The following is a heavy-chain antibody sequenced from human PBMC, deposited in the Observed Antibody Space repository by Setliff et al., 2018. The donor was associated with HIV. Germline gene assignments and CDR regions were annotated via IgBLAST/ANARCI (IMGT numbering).Heavy chain of an antibody. CDR3: ARDRDRQFNWYLDL. CDR1: GFTFKNNW. Sequence: AGGSLRLSCAASGFTFKNNWMSWVRQAPGKGLEWVANIKQDGSEKYYVDSVKGRFTISRDNAENSVHLQMNSLRAEDTAVYYCARDRDRQFNWYLDLWGRGTLVTVSS. CDR2: IKQDGSEK. V-gene: IGHV3-7*01. J-gene: IGHJ2*01.